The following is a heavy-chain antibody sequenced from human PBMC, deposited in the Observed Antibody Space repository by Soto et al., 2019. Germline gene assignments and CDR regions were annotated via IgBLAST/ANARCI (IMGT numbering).Heavy chain of an antibody. V-gene: IGHV5-51*01. Sequence: PGESLKISCKGSGYSFTSYWIGWVRQMPGKGLEWMGIIYPGDSDTRYSPSFQGQVTISADKSISTAYLQWSSLKASDTAMYYCARSPYCSSTSCYSPENLFDSWGQGTLVTVSS. J-gene: IGHJ5*01. CDR2: IYPGDSDT. D-gene: IGHD2-2*01. CDR1: GYSFTSYW. CDR3: ARSPYCSSTSCYSPENLFDS.